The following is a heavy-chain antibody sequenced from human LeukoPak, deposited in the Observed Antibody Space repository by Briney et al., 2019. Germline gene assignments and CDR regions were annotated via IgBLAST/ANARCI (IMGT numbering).Heavy chain of an antibody. CDR1: GGSISSYY. V-gene: IGHV4-4*07. D-gene: IGHD3-22*01. CDR3: ARHKYYDSSGYFDY. J-gene: IGHJ4*02. Sequence: SETLSLTCTVSGGSISSYYWSWIRQPAGKGLEWIGRIYTSGSTNYNPSLKSRVTMSVDTSKNQFSLKLSSVTAADTAVYYCARHKYYDSSGYFDYWGQGTLVTVSS. CDR2: IYTSGST.